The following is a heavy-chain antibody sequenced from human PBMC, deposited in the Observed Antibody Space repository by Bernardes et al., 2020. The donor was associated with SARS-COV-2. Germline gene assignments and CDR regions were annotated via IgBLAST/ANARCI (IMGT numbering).Heavy chain of an antibody. CDR2: SRRKADSYST. Sequence: GGSLRLSRAASGFTSSEHYMDWVRQAPGKGLEWVGRSRRKADSYSTEYAASVKGRFSISRDESKNSMYLQMNSLKTEDTAVYYCTRLYVAGAARGNGMDVGGQGTTVTVS. V-gene: IGHV3-72*01. CDR3: TRLYVAGAARGNGMDV. D-gene: IGHD2-21*01. J-gene: IGHJ6*02. CDR1: GFTSSEHY.